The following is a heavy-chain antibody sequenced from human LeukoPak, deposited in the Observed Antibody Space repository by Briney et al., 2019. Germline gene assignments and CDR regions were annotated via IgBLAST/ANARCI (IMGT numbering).Heavy chain of an antibody. D-gene: IGHD6-13*01. CDR3: ARHGQQLVRGTWFDP. J-gene: IGHJ5*02. CDR2: IYPGHSHP. Sequence: GESVKISCKGSGYRFTSYWIGWVRQMPGKGLEGMGIIYPGHSHPRSSPSFQGQVTISAHKSIRTAYLQCSSLKASDTAMYYCARHGQQLVRGTWFDPWGQGTLVTVSS. CDR1: GYRFTSYW. V-gene: IGHV5-51*01.